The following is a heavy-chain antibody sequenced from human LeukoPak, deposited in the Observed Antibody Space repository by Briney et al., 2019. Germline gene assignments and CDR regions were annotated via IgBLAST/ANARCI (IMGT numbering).Heavy chain of an antibody. V-gene: IGHV5-51*01. J-gene: IGHJ5*02. CDR1: GYSFTSYW. Sequence: GESLKISCKGSGYSFTSYWIVWVRQMPGKGLEWMGIIYPGDSDTRYSPSFQGQVTLSADKSISTAYPQWSSLKASDTATYYCARLVSGVGNWFDPWGQGTLVTVSS. CDR3: ARLVSGVGNWFDP. CDR2: IYPGDSDT. D-gene: IGHD1-26*01.